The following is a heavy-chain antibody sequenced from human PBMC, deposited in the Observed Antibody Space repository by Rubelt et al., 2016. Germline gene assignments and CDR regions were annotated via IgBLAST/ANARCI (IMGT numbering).Heavy chain of an antibody. V-gene: IGHV3-23*01. CDR2: ISGSGGST. CDR1: FTFSSYA. CDR3: ARELVVVAATRGMFDP. D-gene: IGHD2-15*01. Sequence: FTFSSYAMSWVRQAPGKGLEWVSAISGSGGSTYYADSVKGRFTISRDNSKNTLYLQMNSLRAEDTAVYYCARELVVVAATRGMFDPWGQGTLVTVSS. J-gene: IGHJ5*02.